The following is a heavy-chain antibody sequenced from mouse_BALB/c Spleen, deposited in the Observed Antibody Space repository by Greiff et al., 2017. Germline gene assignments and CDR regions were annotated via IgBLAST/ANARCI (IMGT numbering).Heavy chain of an antibody. CDR1: GYTFTSYW. CDR3: AREVSSYAMDY. J-gene: IGHJ4*01. V-gene: IGHV1-87*01. Sequence: VQLVESGAELARPGASVKLSCKASGYTFTSYWMQWVKQRPGQGLEWIGAIYPGDGDTRYTQKFKGKATLTADKSSSTAYMQLSSLASEDSAVYYCAREVSSYAMDYWGQGTTVTVSS. CDR2: IYPGDGDT. D-gene: IGHD6-2*01.